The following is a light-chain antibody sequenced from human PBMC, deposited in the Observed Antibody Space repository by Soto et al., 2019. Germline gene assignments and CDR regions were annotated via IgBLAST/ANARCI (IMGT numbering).Light chain of an antibody. Sequence: ESVLTQSPGTLSLSPGERATLSCRASQSVSSSYLAWYQQKPGQAPRLLIYGASGRANGIPDRFSGSGSGTDFTLTISRLEPEDFAVYYCQQYGSSLGLTFGGGTKVEIK. J-gene: IGKJ4*01. V-gene: IGKV3-20*01. CDR1: QSVSSSY. CDR3: QQYGSSLGLT. CDR2: GAS.